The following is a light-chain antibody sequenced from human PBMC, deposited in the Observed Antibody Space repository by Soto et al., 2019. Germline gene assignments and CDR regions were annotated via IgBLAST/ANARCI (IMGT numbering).Light chain of an antibody. CDR3: QVWDTSSDQGV. Sequence: YELTQPPSVSVAPGQTATVTCGGNNVGSKSVHWCQQKPGQAPVLVVYDDSDRPSGIPERFSGSNSGNTATLTISRVEAGDEADYYCQVWDTSSDQGVFGTGTKVTVL. CDR1: NVGSKS. CDR2: DDS. J-gene: IGLJ1*01. V-gene: IGLV3-21*02.